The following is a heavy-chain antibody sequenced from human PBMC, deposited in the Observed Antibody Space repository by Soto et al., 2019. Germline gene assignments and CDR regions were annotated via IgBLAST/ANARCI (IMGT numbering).Heavy chain of an antibody. Sequence: EVQLVESGGGLVQPGGSLTLSYAASGFTVSGNYMSWVRQGPGKGLEWVSILYSGGRIYYEDSVKGRFTISRDNSKNTLYLQMNSLRVEDTAVYYCVRAVEAACPFDFWGQGTLVTVSA. CDR1: GFTVSGNY. CDR2: LYSGGRI. J-gene: IGHJ4*02. D-gene: IGHD6-13*01. V-gene: IGHV3-66*01. CDR3: VRAVEAACPFDF.